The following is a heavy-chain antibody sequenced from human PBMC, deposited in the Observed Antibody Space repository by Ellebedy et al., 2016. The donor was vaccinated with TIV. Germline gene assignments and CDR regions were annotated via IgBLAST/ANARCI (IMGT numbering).Heavy chain of an antibody. CDR1: GGSISSSSYY. Sequence: SETLSLTXTVSGGSISSSSYYWGWIRQPPGKGLEWIGSIYYSGSTYYNPSLKSRVTISVDTSKNQFSLKLSSVTAADTAVYYCARGPFYCSSTSCYPSAWFNPWGQGTLVTASS. J-gene: IGHJ5*02. CDR3: ARGPFYCSSTSCYPSAWFNP. V-gene: IGHV4-39*01. D-gene: IGHD2-2*01. CDR2: IYYSGST.